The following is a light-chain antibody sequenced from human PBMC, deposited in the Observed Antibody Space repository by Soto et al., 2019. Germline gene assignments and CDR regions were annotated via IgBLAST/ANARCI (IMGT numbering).Light chain of an antibody. J-gene: IGLJ1*01. CDR1: SSDVGGYNY. V-gene: IGLV2-14*01. CDR3: SSYTGSTTYV. Sequence: QSALTQPASVSGSPGQSITISCTGTSSDVGGYNYVSWYQQHPGKAPTLMIYDVSNRPSGVSNRFSGSKSGNTASLTISGLQAEDEADYYCSSYTGSTTYVFGIGTKLTVL. CDR2: DVS.